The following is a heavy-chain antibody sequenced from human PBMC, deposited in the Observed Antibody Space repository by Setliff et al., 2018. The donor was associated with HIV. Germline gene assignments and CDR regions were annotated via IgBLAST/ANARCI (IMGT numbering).Heavy chain of an antibody. CDR1: GYTFTSYY. CDR2: INPSGGST. CDR3: VRTIYEWGAFDV. V-gene: IGHV1-46*01. J-gene: IGHJ3*01. D-gene: IGHD2-8*01. Sequence: ASVKVSCKASGYTFTSYYMHWVRQAPGQGLEWMGIINPSGGSTSYAQKFQGRVTMTQDTSTITVYMQLSSLRSEDTAVYYCVRTIYEWGAFDVWGQRTMVTVSS.